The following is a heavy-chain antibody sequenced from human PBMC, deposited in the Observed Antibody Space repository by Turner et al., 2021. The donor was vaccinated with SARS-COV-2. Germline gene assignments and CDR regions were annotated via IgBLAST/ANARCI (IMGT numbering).Heavy chain of an antibody. J-gene: IGHJ6*02. CDR2: IFYSGST. V-gene: IGHV4-39*01. Sequence: QLQLQESGPGLVKPSETLSLTCTVSGGSISSSSYYWGWIRQPPGKGLEWIGTIFYSGSTYYNSSLKSRVTISVDTSKNQFSLRLSSVTAADTAVYYCARLGDAYDFWSGYYLTYGMDVWGQGTTVTVSS. CDR3: ARLGDAYDFWSGYYLTYGMDV. D-gene: IGHD3-3*01. CDR1: GGSISSSSYY.